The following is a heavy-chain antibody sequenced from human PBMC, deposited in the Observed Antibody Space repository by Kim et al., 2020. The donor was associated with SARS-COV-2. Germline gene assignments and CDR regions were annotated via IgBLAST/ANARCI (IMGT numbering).Heavy chain of an antibody. V-gene: IGHV3-23*01. CDR1: GFTFSSYA. CDR2: ISGGGGST. CDR3: GRFSSGGYRAPFDS. Sequence: GGSLRLSCAASGFTFSSYAMTWVRQAPGKGLQWVSGISGGGGSTYYADSVKGRVTISRDNSKNTLYLQMSSLRDEETALYYCGRFSSGGYRAPFDSWGQGTLVTVSS. D-gene: IGHD6-25*01. J-gene: IGHJ4*02.